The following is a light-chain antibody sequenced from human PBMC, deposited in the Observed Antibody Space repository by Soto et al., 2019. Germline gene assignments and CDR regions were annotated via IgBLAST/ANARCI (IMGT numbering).Light chain of an antibody. J-gene: IGKJ1*01. V-gene: IGKV1-27*01. Sequence: DIQMTQSPSSLSASVGDRVTITCRASQGISKYLAWYQQKPGKVPKLLIYAASTLQSGVPSRFSGSGSGTDFTLTISRLQPEDVATYYCQKYNDAPPTFGQGTKVEIK. CDR3: QKYNDAPPT. CDR2: AAS. CDR1: QGISKY.